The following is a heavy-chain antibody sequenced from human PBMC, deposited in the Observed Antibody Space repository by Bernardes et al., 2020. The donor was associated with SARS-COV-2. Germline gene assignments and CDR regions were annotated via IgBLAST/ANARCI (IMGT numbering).Heavy chain of an antibody. V-gene: IGHV3-33*06. J-gene: IGHJ5*01. Sequence: GGSLRLSCVASGFEFKESGMHWVRQVPGKGLEWVALIWFDGSNTWYADSVKGRFTISRDNSKNTLYLQMDSLATEDTAIYSCAKDAYHVYYDSAGYFDFWGRGTPVTVSS. D-gene: IGHD3-22*01. CDR3: AKDAYHVYYDSAGYFDF. CDR2: IWFDGSNT. CDR1: GFEFKESG.